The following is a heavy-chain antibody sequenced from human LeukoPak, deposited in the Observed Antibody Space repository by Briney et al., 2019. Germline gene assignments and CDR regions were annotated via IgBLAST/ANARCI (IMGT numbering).Heavy chain of an antibody. CDR3: ARQRTQTPYWYFDL. D-gene: IGHD1-1*01. Sequence: TGGSLRLSCVASGFTFSDYWINWVRQAPGEGLEWVAHMKPDGSKKYYVDSVKGRFTISRDNAKNSLYLQMNSLTAEDTAVYYCARQRTQTPYWYFDLWGRGTLVTVSS. CDR1: GFTFSDYW. CDR2: MKPDGSKK. V-gene: IGHV3-7*01. J-gene: IGHJ2*01.